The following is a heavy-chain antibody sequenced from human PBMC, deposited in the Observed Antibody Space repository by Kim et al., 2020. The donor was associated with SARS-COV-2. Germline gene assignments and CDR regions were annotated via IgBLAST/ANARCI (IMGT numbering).Heavy chain of an antibody. J-gene: IGHJ6*03. CDR3: ARGVGEGATPPQYCVDV. Sequence: SETLSLTCGVYGGSFSGYYWNWIRQSPGKGLEWIGEINESGGTTYNPSLKSRVQISTDTSARQFSLRLTSLTAADTAVYFCARGVGEGATPPQYCVDVWGKGTTVTVS. CDR2: INESGGT. V-gene: IGHV4-34*01. D-gene: IGHD3-10*01. CDR1: GGSFSGYY.